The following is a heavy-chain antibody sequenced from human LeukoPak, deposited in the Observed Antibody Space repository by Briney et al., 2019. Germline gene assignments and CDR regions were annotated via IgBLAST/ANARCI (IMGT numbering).Heavy chain of an antibody. CDR1: GYTFTSYD. V-gene: IGHV1-8*01. D-gene: IGHD1-26*01. J-gene: IGHJ6*03. Sequence: ASVKVSCKASGYTFTSYDINWVRQATGQGLEWMGWMNPSSGNTGYAQKFQGRVTMTWNTSISTAYMQLSSLRSEDTAVYYCPRALAWGANYYNYYYMDVWGKGTTVIVSS. CDR3: PRALAWGANYYNYYYMDV. CDR2: MNPSSGNT.